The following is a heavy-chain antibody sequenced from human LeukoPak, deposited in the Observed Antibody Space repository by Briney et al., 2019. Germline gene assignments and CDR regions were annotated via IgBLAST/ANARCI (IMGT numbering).Heavy chain of an antibody. J-gene: IGHJ4*02. CDR3: AREGSSWYRGYFDY. CDR2: ISIISSTTGRSSSTM. V-gene: IGHV3-48*02. D-gene: IGHD6-13*01. CDR1: GFTFSSYS. Sequence: GGSLRLSCAASGFTFSSYSMNRVRQAPGKGLEWVSYISIISSTTGRSSSTMYYADSVKGRFTISRDNAKNSLYLQMNSLRDEDTAVYYCAREGSSWYRGYFDYWGQGTLVTVSS.